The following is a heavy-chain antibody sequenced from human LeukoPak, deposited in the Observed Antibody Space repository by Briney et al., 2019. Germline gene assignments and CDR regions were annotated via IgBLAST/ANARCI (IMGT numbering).Heavy chain of an antibody. V-gene: IGHV3-21*01. CDR1: GFTFSSYS. CDR2: ISSSSSNI. J-gene: IGHJ4*02. Sequence: GGSLRLSCAASGFTFSSYSMNWVRQAPGKGLEWVSSISSSSSNIYYADSVKGRFTISRDNAKNSLYLQMNSLRVEDTAVYYCARCTTGRTFGSLREIKRSREIDYWGQGTPVTVSS. CDR3: ARCTTGRTFGSLREIKRSREIDY. D-gene: IGHD1-1*01.